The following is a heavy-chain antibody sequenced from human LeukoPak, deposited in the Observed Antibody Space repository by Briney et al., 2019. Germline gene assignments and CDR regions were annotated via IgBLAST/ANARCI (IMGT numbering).Heavy chain of an antibody. J-gene: IGHJ4*02. Sequence: PGGSLRLSCAASGFTFSSYAMSWVRQAPGKGLEWVSAISGSGGSTYYADSVKGRFTISRDNSKNTLYLQMNSLRAEDTAVYYCAEDLAPSGWYYFDYWGQGTLVTVSS. D-gene: IGHD6-19*01. CDR1: GFTFSSYA. V-gene: IGHV3-23*01. CDR2: ISGSGGST. CDR3: AEDLAPSGWYYFDY.